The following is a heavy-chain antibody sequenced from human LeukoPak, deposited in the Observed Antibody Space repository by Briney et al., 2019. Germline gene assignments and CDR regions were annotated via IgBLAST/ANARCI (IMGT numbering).Heavy chain of an antibody. D-gene: IGHD5-18*01. CDR1: GFTFSSYW. Sequence: GGSLRLSCAASGFTFSSYWMHWVRQVPGKGLVWVSRINTDGSITIYADSVKGRFTISRDNAKNTLYLQMNSLRGEDTAVYYCARVLNGYFYFDQWGQGTLVTVSS. V-gene: IGHV3-74*01. CDR3: ARVLNGYFYFDQ. CDR2: INTDGSIT. J-gene: IGHJ4*02.